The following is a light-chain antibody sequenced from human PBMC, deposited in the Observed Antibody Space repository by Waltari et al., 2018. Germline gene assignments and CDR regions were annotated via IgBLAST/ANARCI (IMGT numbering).Light chain of an antibody. Sequence: DIVMTQSPDSLAVSLGERATIYCKSSHSVFYTSNNKNYLAWYQQKPGQPPKLRIYWASTRESGVPDRFSGSGSGTDFTLTISSLQAEDVALSYCQQYYNSPRTFGQGTKVEIK. J-gene: IGKJ1*01. CDR3: QQYYNSPRT. CDR1: HSVFYTSNNKNY. CDR2: WAS. V-gene: IGKV4-1*01.